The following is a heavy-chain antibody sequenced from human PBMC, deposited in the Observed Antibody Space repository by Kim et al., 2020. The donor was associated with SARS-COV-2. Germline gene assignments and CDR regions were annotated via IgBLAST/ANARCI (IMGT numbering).Heavy chain of an antibody. CDR2: FDPEDGET. D-gene: IGHD3-22*01. CDR1: GYTLTELS. V-gene: IGHV1-24*01. Sequence: ASVKVSCKVSGYTLTELSMHWGRQAPGKGLEWMGGFDPEDGETIYAQKFQGRVTMTEDTATDTAYMDLSSLRSEDTAVYYCLTLDSSGYYIEYYFDDWGQGTLVTVSS. CDR3: LTLDSSGYYIEYYFDD. J-gene: IGHJ4*02.